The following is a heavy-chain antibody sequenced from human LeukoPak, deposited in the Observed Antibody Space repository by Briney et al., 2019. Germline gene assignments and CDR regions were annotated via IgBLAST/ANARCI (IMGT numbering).Heavy chain of an antibody. CDR1: GGTFSSYA. J-gene: IGHJ4*02. CDR2: IIPIFGTA. CDR3: ARDGTTGTTFDY. D-gene: IGHD1-1*01. Sequence: ASVKVSCKASGGTFSSYAISWVRQAPGQGLEWMGGIIPIFGTANYAQKFQGRVTITTDESTSTAYMELSSLRSEDTAVYYCARDGTTGTTFDYWGQGTLDTVSS. V-gene: IGHV1-69*05.